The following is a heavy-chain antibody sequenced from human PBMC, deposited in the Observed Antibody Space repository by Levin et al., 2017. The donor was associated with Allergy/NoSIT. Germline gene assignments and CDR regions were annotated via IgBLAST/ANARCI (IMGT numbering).Heavy chain of an antibody. J-gene: IGHJ4*02. CDR3: ATRRGYSYGYAY. V-gene: IGHV3-53*01. D-gene: IGHD5-18*01. Sequence: GESLKISCAASGSGVRSKKVMLVRTGPTKGLEWVSVINSGGSTYYSDSVKGRFNISRDNSKNTLHLQMNSLRAEDTAVDYCATRRGYSYGYAYWGQGTLVTVSS. CDR2: INSGGST. CDR1: GSGVRSKK.